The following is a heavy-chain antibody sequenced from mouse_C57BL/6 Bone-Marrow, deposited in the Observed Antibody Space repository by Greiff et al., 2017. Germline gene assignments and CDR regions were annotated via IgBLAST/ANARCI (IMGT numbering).Heavy chain of an antibody. J-gene: IGHJ4*01. D-gene: IGHD1-1*01. Sequence: EVKVVESGGDLVKPGGSLKLSCAASGFTFSSYGMSWVRQTPDKRLEWVATISSGGSYTYYPDSVKGRFTISRDNAKNTLYLQMSSLKSEDTAMXYCARQTVVHYYAMDYWGKGTSVTVSS. V-gene: IGHV5-6*01. CDR1: GFTFSSYG. CDR2: ISSGGSYT. CDR3: ARQTVVHYYAMDY.